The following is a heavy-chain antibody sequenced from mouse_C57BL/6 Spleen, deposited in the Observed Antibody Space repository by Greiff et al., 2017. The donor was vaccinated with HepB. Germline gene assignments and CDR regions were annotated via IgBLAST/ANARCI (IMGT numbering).Heavy chain of an antibody. CDR3: ASIYGSSYDYFDY. Sequence: EVQLQQSGPELVKPGASVKISCKASGYTFTDYYMNWVKQSHGKSLEWIGDINPNNGGTSYNQKFKGKATLTVDKSSSTAYMELRSLTSEDSAVYYCASIYGSSYDYFDYWGQGTTLTVSS. V-gene: IGHV1-26*01. CDR2: INPNNGGT. CDR1: GYTFTDYY. D-gene: IGHD1-1*01. J-gene: IGHJ2*01.